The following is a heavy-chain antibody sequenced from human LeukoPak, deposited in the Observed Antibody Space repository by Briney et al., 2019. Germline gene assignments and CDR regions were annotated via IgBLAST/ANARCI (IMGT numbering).Heavy chain of an antibody. Sequence: ASVKVSCKASGYTFTSYGISWVRQAPGQGLEWMGWISAYNGNTNYAQRLQGRVTITADESTSTAYMELSSLRSEDTAVYYCARDATLGAFDIWGQGTMVTVSS. V-gene: IGHV1-18*01. CDR3: ARDATLGAFDI. CDR2: ISAYNGNT. CDR1: GYTFTSYG. D-gene: IGHD5-24*01. J-gene: IGHJ3*02.